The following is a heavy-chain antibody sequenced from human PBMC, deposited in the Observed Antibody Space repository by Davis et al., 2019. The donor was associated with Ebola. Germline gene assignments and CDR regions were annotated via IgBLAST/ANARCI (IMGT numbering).Heavy chain of an antibody. D-gene: IGHD5-12*01. V-gene: IGHV3-33*08. CDR2: IWYDGSNK. CDR3: ARDPPPYGGYPFDY. Sequence: GGSLRLSCAASGFTFSSYAMHWVRQAPSKELEWVAVIWYDGSNKYYAASVEGRFTISRDNSKNTLYLQMNSLRAEDTAVYYCARDPPPYGGYPFDYWGQGTLVTVSS. J-gene: IGHJ4*02. CDR1: GFTFSSYA.